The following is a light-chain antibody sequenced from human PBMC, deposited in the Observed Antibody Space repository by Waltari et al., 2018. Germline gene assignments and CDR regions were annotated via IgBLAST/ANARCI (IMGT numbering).Light chain of an antibody. V-gene: IGLV2-11*01. Sequence: QSALTQPRSVSGSPGRSVTISCTGTSSDLGGYNYVPWYQQHPGKAPKLMIYDVSARPSGVPDRFYGSKSGNTASLTISGLQAEDEADYYCCSYAGSYAWVFGGGTKVTVL. J-gene: IGLJ3*02. CDR3: CSYAGSYAWV. CDR1: SSDLGGYNY. CDR2: DVS.